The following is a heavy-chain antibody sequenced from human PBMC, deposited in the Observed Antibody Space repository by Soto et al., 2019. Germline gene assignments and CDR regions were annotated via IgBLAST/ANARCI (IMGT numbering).Heavy chain of an antibody. CDR1: GFTFSSYG. CDR3: ARDSRDSSLGYYYYYGMDV. J-gene: IGHJ6*02. Sequence: GGSLRLSCAASGFTFSSYGMHWVRQAPGKGLEWVAVIWYDGSNKYYADSVKGRFTISRDNSKNTLYLQMNSLRAEDTAVYYCARDSRDSSLGYYYYYGMDVWGQGTTVTVS. D-gene: IGHD6-19*01. CDR2: IWYDGSNK. V-gene: IGHV3-33*01.